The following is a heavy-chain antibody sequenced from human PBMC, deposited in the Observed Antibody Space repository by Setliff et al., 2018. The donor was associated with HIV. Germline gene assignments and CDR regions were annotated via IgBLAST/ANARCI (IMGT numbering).Heavy chain of an antibody. CDR3: SRGPPFDR. Sequence: SETLSLTCTVSGDSISSGNYYWTWIRQPAGKALEWIGRITNTGATEYNPSLKSRVTASVDTSQNQFSLKLTSVTAADTATYFCSRGPPFDRWGRGTLVTVS. CDR2: ITNTGAT. V-gene: IGHV4-61*02. CDR1: GDSISSGNYY. J-gene: IGHJ2*01.